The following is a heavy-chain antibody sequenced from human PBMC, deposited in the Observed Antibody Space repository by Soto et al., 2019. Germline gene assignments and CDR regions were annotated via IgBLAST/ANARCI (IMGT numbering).Heavy chain of an antibody. CDR2: INHSGST. D-gene: IGHD3-16*01. CDR3: AGVTFSYYYYYMDV. V-gene: IGHV4-34*01. CDR1: GGSFSGYY. Sequence: SSETLSLTCAVYGGSFSGYYWSWIRQPPGKGLEWIGEINHSGSTNYNPSLKSRVTISVDTSKNQFSLRLSSVTAADTAVYYCAGVTFSYYYYYMDVWGKGTTVTVSS. J-gene: IGHJ6*03.